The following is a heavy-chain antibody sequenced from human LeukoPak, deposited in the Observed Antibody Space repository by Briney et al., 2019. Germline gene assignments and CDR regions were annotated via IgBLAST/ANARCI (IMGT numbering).Heavy chain of an antibody. CDR1: GFTFTTYA. D-gene: IGHD1-26*01. CDR2: ISGTGGTT. J-gene: IGHJ3*02. Sequence: PGGSLRLSCTASGFTFTTYAMSWVRQAPGKGLEWVSGISGTGGTTYSADSVKGRFTISRDNSKNTLYLQMNSLRAEDTAVYYCAKDPRIVGARGDAFDIWGQGTMVTVSS. V-gene: IGHV3-23*01. CDR3: AKDPRIVGARGDAFDI.